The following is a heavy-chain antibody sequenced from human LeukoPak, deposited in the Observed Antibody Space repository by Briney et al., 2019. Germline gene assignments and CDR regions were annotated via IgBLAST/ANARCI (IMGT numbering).Heavy chain of an antibody. J-gene: IGHJ4*02. V-gene: IGHV3-73*01. CDR3: TRLFSVYDYVWGSYRFADY. CDR2: IRSKANSYAT. Sequence: AGGSLRLSCAASGFTFSGSAMHWVRQASGKGLEWVGRIRSKANSYATAYAASVKGRFTISRDDSKNTAYLQMNSLKTEDTAVYYCTRLFSVYDYVWGSYRFADYWGQGTLVTVSS. CDR1: GFTFSGSA. D-gene: IGHD3-16*02.